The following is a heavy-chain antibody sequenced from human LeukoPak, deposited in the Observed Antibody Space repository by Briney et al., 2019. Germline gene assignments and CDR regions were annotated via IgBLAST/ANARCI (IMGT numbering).Heavy chain of an antibody. CDR3: AKGLGIAVAGDAFDI. CDR1: GFTFDDYA. Sequence: PGRSLRLSCAASGFTFDDYAMHWVRQAPGKGLEWVSGISWNSGSIGYADSVKGRFTISRDNAKNSLYLQMNSLRAEDTALYYCAKGLGIAVAGDAFDIWGQGTMVTVSS. CDR2: ISWNSGSI. D-gene: IGHD6-19*01. V-gene: IGHV3-9*01. J-gene: IGHJ3*02.